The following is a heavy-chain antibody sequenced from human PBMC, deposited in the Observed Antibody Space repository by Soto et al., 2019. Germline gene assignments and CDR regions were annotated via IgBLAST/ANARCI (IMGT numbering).Heavy chain of an antibody. J-gene: IGHJ6*02. D-gene: IGHD3-3*01. Sequence: QVQVVESGGGVVQPGRSLRLSCAASGFTFSSFGMHWVRQAPGKGLEWVSLIWYDGSKKSYGDSVKGRFTISRDNSRNTVYLQRNSVRADDTAVYYCARDASYYSLWSGYYPSRNGMDVWGQGTTVTVSS. CDR1: GFTFSSFG. V-gene: IGHV3-33*01. CDR2: IWYDGSKK. CDR3: ARDASYYSLWSGYYPSRNGMDV.